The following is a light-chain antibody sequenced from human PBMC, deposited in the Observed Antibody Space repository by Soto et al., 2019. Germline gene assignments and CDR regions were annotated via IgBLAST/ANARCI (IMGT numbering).Light chain of an antibody. J-gene: IGKJ5*01. CDR2: DAS. V-gene: IGKV1-33*01. CDR1: QDISNY. Sequence: DIQMTQSPSSLSASVGDRVTITCQASQDISNYLNWYQQKPGKAPKLLIYDASNLETGVPSRFSGSGSGTDFTFTISSLQPEDIATYYCQQLHSYPITFGQGTRLEIK. CDR3: QQLHSYPIT.